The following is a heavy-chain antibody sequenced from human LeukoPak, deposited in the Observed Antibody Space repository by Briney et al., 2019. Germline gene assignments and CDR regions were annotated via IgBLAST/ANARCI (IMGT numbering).Heavy chain of an antibody. J-gene: IGHJ3*02. CDR2: IYYSGST. Sequence: SETLSLICTVSGGFFTRYHWNWIRQPRGKAREWIGYIYYSGSTNYNPSLKSRVTISVDTSKNQFSLKLSSVTAADTAVYYCARAITGTTYAFNIWGQGTMVTVSS. V-gene: IGHV4-59*13. CDR1: GGFFTRYH. D-gene: IGHD1-20*01. CDR3: ARAITGTTYAFNI.